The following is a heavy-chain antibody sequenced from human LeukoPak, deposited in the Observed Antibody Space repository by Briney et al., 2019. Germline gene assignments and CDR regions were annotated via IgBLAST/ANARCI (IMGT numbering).Heavy chain of an antibody. CDR3: ARAADILTGYPLMN. Sequence: GASVKVSCKASGGTFSSYAISWVRQAPGQGLEWMGRIIPILGIPNYAQKFQGRVTIAADKSTSTVYMELSSLRSDDTAVYYCARAADILTGYPLMNWGQGTLVTASS. CDR2: IIPILGIP. J-gene: IGHJ4*02. CDR1: GGTFSSYA. V-gene: IGHV1-69*04. D-gene: IGHD3-9*01.